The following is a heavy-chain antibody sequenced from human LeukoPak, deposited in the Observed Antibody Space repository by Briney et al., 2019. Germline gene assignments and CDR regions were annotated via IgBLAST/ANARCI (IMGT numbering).Heavy chain of an antibody. D-gene: IGHD6-13*01. CDR1: GFSFSYYW. CDR3: ARDGSSSWYLADYYYYYYMDV. V-gene: IGHV3-7*01. CDR2: IKQDGSEI. Sequence: GGSLRLSCAASGFSFSYYWMSWVRQAPGKGLEWVANIKQDGSEIYYVDSLKGRFTISRDNAKNSLYLQMNSLRAEDTAVYYCARDGSSSWYLADYYYYYYMDVWGKGTTVTVPS. J-gene: IGHJ6*03.